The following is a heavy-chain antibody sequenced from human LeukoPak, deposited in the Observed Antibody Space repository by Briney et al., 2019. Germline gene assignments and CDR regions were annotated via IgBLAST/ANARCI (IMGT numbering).Heavy chain of an antibody. CDR2: VKGDGRTT. Sequence: GALRLSCAASGLTFSDFWMHWVRQPPGKGLVWVALVKGDGRTTIYADSVKGRFTISRDNAKNTLYLQMNSLRADDSGVYYCATGHSYGYDYWGQGVLVTVSS. CDR1: GLTFSDFW. J-gene: IGHJ4*02. D-gene: IGHD5-18*01. V-gene: IGHV3-74*01. CDR3: ATGHSYGYDY.